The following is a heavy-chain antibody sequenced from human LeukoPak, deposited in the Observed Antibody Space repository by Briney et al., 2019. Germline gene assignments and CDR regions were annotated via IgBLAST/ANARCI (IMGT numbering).Heavy chain of an antibody. CDR2: INPHRGGI. CDR1: GYTFTGYY. J-gene: IGHJ5*02. Sequence: ASVKVSCKASGYTFTGYYIHWLRQAPGQGPAWMGWINPHRGGIIYAQKFQGRVTMTRDTSISTAYMELSSLRSDDTAMYYCARDLLMYYSGSGESTWGQGTQVTVSS. CDR3: ARDLLMYYSGSGEST. V-gene: IGHV1-2*02. D-gene: IGHD3-10*01.